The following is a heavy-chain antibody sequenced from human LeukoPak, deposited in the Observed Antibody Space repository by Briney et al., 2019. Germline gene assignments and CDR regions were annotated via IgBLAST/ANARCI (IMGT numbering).Heavy chain of an antibody. D-gene: IGHD6-19*01. CDR2: ISGDGGST. J-gene: IGHJ4*02. Sequence: GGSLRLSCAASGFTFSNYAMSWVRQAPGKGLEWVSAISGDGGSTYYADSVKGRFTISRDNSKNTLYLQVYSLRAEDTATYFCAKPHSGGCALSHYWGQGTLVSVSS. CDR3: AKPHSGGCALSHY. V-gene: IGHV3-23*01. CDR1: GFTFSNYA.